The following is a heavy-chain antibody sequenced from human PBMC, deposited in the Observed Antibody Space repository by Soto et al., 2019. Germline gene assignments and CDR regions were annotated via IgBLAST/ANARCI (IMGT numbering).Heavy chain of an antibody. V-gene: IGHV1-69*13. CDR3: ATKGRWYVGYYYYGMDV. D-gene: IGHD6-13*01. J-gene: IGHJ6*02. Sequence: SVKVSCKASGGTFNTFAISWVRQAPGQGFEWLGGIIPVFRTPDYAQKFQGRVTIIADESASTAYMELSSLRSEDTAVYYCATKGRWYVGYYYYGMDVWGQGTTVTVSS. CDR2: IIPVFRTP. CDR1: GGTFNTFA.